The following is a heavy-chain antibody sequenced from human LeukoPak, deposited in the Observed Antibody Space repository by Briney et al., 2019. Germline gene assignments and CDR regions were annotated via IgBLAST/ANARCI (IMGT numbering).Heavy chain of an antibody. J-gene: IGHJ4*02. CDR1: GYTLTELS. CDR2: FDPEDGET. Sequence: ASVKVSCKVSGYTLTELSMHWVRQAPGKGLEWMGGFDPEDGETIYAQKFQGRVTMTEDTSTDTAYMELSSLRSEDTAVYYCATDLGSMDSRTFDYWGRGTLVTVSS. CDR3: ATDLGSMDSRTFDY. D-gene: IGHD3-22*01. V-gene: IGHV1-24*01.